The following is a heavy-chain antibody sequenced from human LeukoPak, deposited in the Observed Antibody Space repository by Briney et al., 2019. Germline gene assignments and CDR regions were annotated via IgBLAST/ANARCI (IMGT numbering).Heavy chain of an antibody. CDR2: ISYSGNT. V-gene: IGHV4-39*02. J-gene: IGHJ4*02. CDR1: GSSISSSNYY. Sequence: SETLSLTCTVSGSSISSSNYYWGWIRQPPGKGLEWIGSISYSGNTYYNPSLKSRVTISVDTSKNQFSLKLRSVTAADTAVYYCARDRLHYGEYEKTLDYWGQGTLVTVSS. CDR3: ARDRLHYGEYEKTLDY. D-gene: IGHD4-17*01.